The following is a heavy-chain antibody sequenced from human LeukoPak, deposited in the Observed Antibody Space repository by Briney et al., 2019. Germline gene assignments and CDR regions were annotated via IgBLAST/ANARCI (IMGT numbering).Heavy chain of an antibody. Sequence: SSETLSLTCTVSGGSINSYYWTWIRQPPGKGLEWIGYIYPSGTTNCNPSLKSRVTISIDTSKNQLSLKLSTVTAADTAVYYCAGVISATGYFDYWGQGTLVTVSS. CDR2: IYPSGTT. V-gene: IGHV4-59*01. CDR1: GGSINSYY. D-gene: IGHD2-15*01. J-gene: IGHJ4*02. CDR3: AGVISATGYFDY.